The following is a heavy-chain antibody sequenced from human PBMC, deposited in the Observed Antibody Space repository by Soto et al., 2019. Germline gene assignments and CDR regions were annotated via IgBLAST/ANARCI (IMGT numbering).Heavy chain of an antibody. CDR3: GKGKGVGATPDGANC. CDR1: GFTFSRYG. D-gene: IGHD1-26*01. Sequence: EVQVLESGGGLVQPGGSLRLSCAASGFTFSRYGMNWVRQAPGKGLEWVSGIRSDGDTTYNADSVKGRFTVSRDTSKNTGYLQMNSLRAEDTAIYYCGKGKGVGATPDGANCWGQGTLVTVSS. J-gene: IGHJ4*02. CDR2: IRSDGDTT. V-gene: IGHV3-23*01.